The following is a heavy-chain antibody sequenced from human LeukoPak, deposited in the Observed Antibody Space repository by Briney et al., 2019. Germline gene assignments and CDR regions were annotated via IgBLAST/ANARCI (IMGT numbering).Heavy chain of an antibody. CDR2: INHSGST. D-gene: IGHD3-22*01. CDR3: ARSSFWDSSRFDY. J-gene: IGHJ4*02. Sequence: PLETLSLTCAVYGGSFSGYYWSWIRQPPGKGLEWIGEINHSGSTNYNPSLKSRVTISVDTSKNQFSLKLSSVTAADTAVYYCARSSFWDSSRFDYWGQGTLVTVSS. CDR1: GGSFSGYY. V-gene: IGHV4-34*01.